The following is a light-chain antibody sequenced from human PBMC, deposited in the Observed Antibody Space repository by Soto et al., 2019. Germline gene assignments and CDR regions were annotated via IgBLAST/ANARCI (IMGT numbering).Light chain of an antibody. Sequence: MTQSPGTLSLSPGERATLSCRASQSVSSSYLAWYQQKPGQAPRLLIYDTSIRATGVPARFRGSASGTEFTLTITSLQSEDFAVYYCQHYANWPLTFGGGTRVESK. CDR3: QHYANWPLT. CDR2: DTS. J-gene: IGKJ4*01. V-gene: IGKV3-15*01. CDR1: QSVSSSY.